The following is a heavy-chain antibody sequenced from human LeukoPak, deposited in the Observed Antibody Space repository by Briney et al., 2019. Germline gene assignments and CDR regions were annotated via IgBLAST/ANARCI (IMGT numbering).Heavy chain of an antibody. V-gene: IGHV4-34*01. CDR2: INHSGST. D-gene: IGHD3-3*01. CDR3: ARAGLDFWSGYVDYYYYYMDV. J-gene: IGHJ6*03. CDR1: GGSFSGYY. Sequence: SETLSLTCADYGGSFSGYYWSWIRQPPGKRLEWIGEINHSGSTNYNPSLKSRVTISVDTSKNQFSLKLSSVTAADTAVYYCARAGLDFWSGYVDYYYYYMDVWGKGTTVTVSS.